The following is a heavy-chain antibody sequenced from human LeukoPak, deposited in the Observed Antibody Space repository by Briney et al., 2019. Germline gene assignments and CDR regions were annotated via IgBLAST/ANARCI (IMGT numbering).Heavy chain of an antibody. V-gene: IGHV4-39*07. Sequence: SETLSLTCTVSGGSISSSSYYWGWIRQPPGKGLEWIGSIYYSGSTYYNPSLKSRVTISVDTSKNQFSLKLSSVTAADTAVYYCAREGLTIFGVAIRAAGFDPWGQGTLVTVSS. CDR1: GGSISSSSYY. D-gene: IGHD3-3*01. J-gene: IGHJ5*02. CDR2: IYYSGST. CDR3: AREGLTIFGVAIRAAGFDP.